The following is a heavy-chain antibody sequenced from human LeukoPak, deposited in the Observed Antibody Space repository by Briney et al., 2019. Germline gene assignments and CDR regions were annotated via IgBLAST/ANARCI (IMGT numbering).Heavy chain of an antibody. V-gene: IGHV4-39*01. CDR2: IYYSGST. Sequence: PSETLSLTCTVSGGSISSSSYYWGWIRQPPGKGLEWIGSIYYSGSTYYNPSLKSRVTISVDTSKNQFSLKLSSVTAADTAVYYCARHVGASRLMVYAIVDGWGQGTLVTVSS. CDR3: ARHVGASRLMVYAIVDG. D-gene: IGHD2-8*01. CDR1: GGSISSSSYY. J-gene: IGHJ4*02.